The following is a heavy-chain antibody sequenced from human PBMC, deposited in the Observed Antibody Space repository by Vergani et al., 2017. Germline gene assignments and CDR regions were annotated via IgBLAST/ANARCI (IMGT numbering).Heavy chain of an antibody. CDR3: ARDLSAVPDVNWFDP. V-gene: IGHV1-2*02. CDR1: GYTFSDYY. D-gene: IGHD2-2*01. CDR2: INPNSGGT. J-gene: IGHJ5*02. Sequence: QVPLVQSGAEVKKPGTSVKVSCKASGYTFSDYYMHWVRQAPGQGLEWMGWINPNSGGTNYAQKFQGRVTMTRDTSISTAYMELSRLRSDDTAVYYCARDLSAVPDVNWFDPWGQGTLVTVSS.